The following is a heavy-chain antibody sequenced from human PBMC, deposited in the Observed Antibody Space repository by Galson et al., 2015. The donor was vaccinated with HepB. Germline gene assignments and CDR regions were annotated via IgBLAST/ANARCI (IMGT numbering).Heavy chain of an antibody. CDR3: VKGSMHTGSDIN. CDR2: ITGSGGGT. Sequence: SLRLSCAGSGFTFSIYAMSWVRQAPGKGLQWVSAITGSGGGTYYVDSVKGRFTISRDNSDNTLYLFMNGLRAEDTAVYFCVKGSMHTGSDINWGQGTLVTVSS. V-gene: IGHV3-23*01. D-gene: IGHD3-10*01. J-gene: IGHJ4*02. CDR1: GFTFSIYA.